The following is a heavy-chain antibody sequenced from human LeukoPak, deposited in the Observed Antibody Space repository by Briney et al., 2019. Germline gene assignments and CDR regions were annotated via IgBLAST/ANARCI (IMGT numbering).Heavy chain of an antibody. CDR2: INHSGST. D-gene: IGHD1-26*01. CDR1: GGSFSGYY. V-gene: IGHV4-34*01. J-gene: IGHJ4*02. Sequence: SETLSLTCAVYGGSFSGYYWSWIRQPPGKGLEWIGEINHSGSTNYNPSLKSRVTISVDTSKNQFSLKLSSVTAADTAVYYCARHGSYYDYFDYWGQGTLVTVSS. CDR3: ARHGSYYDYFDY.